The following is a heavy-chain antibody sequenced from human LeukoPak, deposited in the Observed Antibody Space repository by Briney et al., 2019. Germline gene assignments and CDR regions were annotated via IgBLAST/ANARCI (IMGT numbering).Heavy chain of an antibody. Sequence: GGSLRLSCAVSGFTFRNAGMNWVRQAPGKGLEWVAVISYDGSNKYYADSVKGRFTISRDNSKNTLYLQMNSLRAEDTAVYYCAKDRGGCSSTSCYYFDYWGQGTLVTVSS. J-gene: IGHJ4*02. CDR3: AKDRGGCSSTSCYYFDY. CDR2: ISYDGSNK. V-gene: IGHV3-30*19. D-gene: IGHD2-2*01. CDR1: GFTFRNAG.